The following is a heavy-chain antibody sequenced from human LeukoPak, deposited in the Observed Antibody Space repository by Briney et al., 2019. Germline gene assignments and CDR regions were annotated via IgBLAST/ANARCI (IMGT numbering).Heavy chain of an antibody. CDR2: INPNSGGT. V-gene: IGHV1-2*02. D-gene: IGHD6-6*01. Sequence: SVKVSCKASGYTFTGCYMHWVRQAPGQGLEWVGWINPNSGGTNYAQKFQGRVTMTRDTSISTAYMELSRLRSDDTAVYYCARDGAARPEYDYWGQGTLVTVSS. J-gene: IGHJ4*02. CDR1: GYTFTGCY. CDR3: ARDGAARPEYDY.